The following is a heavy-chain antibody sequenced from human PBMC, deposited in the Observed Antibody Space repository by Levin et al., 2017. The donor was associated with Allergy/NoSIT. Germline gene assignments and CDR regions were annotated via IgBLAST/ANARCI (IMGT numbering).Heavy chain of an antibody. J-gene: IGHJ6*03. CDR1: GGTFSSYA. Sequence: AASVKVSCKASGGTFSSYAISWVRQAPGQGLEWMGGIIPIFGTANYAQKFQGRVTITADKSTSTAYMELSSLRSEDTAVYYCASGHLGIVATIMYYYYYYMDVWGKGTTVTVSS. CDR2: IIPIFGTA. CDR3: ASGHLGIVATIMYYYYYYMDV. V-gene: IGHV1-69*06. D-gene: IGHD5-12*01.